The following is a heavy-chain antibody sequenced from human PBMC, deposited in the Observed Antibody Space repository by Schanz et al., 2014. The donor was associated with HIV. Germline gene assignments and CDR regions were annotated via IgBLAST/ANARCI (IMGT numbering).Heavy chain of an antibody. V-gene: IGHV1-8*01. Sequence: QVQLVQXGAEMRXPGASVXVSCKASXXXXTSYDINWVRXXTGQGLXWMGWMNPNSGNTGYAQKFQGRVTMTRNTSISTAYMELSSLRSEDTXVYYCATTVVSNYYYGXXVWGQGTTXXVSS. J-gene: IGHJ6*02. CDR3: ATTVVSNYYYGXXV. CDR1: XXXXTSYD. D-gene: IGHD4-17*01. CDR2: MNPNSGNT.